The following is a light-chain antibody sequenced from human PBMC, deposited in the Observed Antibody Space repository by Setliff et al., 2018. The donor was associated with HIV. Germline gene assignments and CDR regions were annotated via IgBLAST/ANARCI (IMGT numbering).Light chain of an antibody. CDR2: DVS. CDR3: CSYAGTYV. Sequence: QSALTQPRSVSGSPGQSVTISCSGTTSDFGGYNYVSWYQQHPGKAPKLMISDVSKRPSGVPDRFSGSKSGNTASLTISGLQAEDEADYYCCSYAGTYVFGTGTKVTVL. CDR1: TSDFGGYNY. V-gene: IGLV2-11*01. J-gene: IGLJ1*01.